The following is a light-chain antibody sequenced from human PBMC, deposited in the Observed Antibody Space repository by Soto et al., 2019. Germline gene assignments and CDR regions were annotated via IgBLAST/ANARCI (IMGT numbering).Light chain of an antibody. CDR1: QSVSNNY. V-gene: IGKV3-20*01. CDR3: LQSNRYPWT. CDR2: GAS. Sequence: IVLTQSPGTLSLSPGERATLSCRASQSVSNNYLAWYQQKPGQAPRLLIYGASNRATGIPDRFSGSGSGTEFTLTISSLQPEDFATYYCLQSNRYPWTFGQGTKVDIK. J-gene: IGKJ1*01.